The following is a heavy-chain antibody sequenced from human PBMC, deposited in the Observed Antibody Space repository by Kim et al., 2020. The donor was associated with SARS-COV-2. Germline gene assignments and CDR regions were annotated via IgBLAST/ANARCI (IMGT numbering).Heavy chain of an antibody. D-gene: IGHD2-15*01. CDR2: IYYSGST. Sequence: SETLSLTCTVSGGSISSYYWSWIRQPPGKGLEWIGYIYYSGSTNYNPSLKSRVTISVDTSKNQFSLKLSSVTAADTAVYYCARDVPVKNCSGGSCYRGVGAFDIWGQGKMGTVSP. J-gene: IGHJ3*02. V-gene: IGHV4-59*01. CDR1: GGSISSYY. CDR3: ARDVPVKNCSGGSCYRGVGAFDI.